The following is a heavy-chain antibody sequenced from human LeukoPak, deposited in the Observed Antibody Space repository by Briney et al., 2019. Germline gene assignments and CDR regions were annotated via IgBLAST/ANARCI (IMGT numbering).Heavy chain of an antibody. Sequence: LAGGSLRLSCAASGFTFSGSAMLWVRQASGKGLEWVGRIRSKANSYATAYAASVKGRFTISRDDSKNTAYLQMNSLRAEDTAVYYCAKGHDSGSRPRGPFDSWGQGTLVTVSS. CDR2: IRSKANSYAT. D-gene: IGHD3-10*01. V-gene: IGHV3-73*01. CDR1: GFTFSGSA. CDR3: AKGHDSGSRPRGPFDS. J-gene: IGHJ4*02.